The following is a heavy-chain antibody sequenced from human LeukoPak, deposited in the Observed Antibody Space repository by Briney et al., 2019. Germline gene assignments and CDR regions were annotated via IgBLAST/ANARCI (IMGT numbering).Heavy chain of an antibody. CDR3: AKSRATAAGTDFNY. J-gene: IGHJ4*02. CDR2: IIPVFGIT. D-gene: IGHD6-25*01. Sequence: SVKVSCKASGDTFSAYALSWVRQAPGQGLEWMGRIIPVFGITNYAQKFQGRVTITADTSTSTAYMQLSSLTSEDTAVYYCAKSRATAAGTDFNYWGQGTLVSVSS. V-gene: IGHV1-69*04. CDR1: GDTFSAYA.